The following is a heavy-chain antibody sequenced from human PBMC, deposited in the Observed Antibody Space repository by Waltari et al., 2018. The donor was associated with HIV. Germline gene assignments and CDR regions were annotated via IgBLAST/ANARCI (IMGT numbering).Heavy chain of an antibody. J-gene: IGHJ2*01. CDR3: ARGLSYFDGKPLPWYLDL. D-gene: IGHD3-9*01. CDR1: GFCLSSSS. CDR2: MDTTHTAR. Sequence: SGGGSMQPGGSLRLSCVASGFCLSSSSFKLCRQTPGKALEWVSYMDTTHTARYYEDSVRDRFSVFADKTKQSVYLQISNIQDEDSAVYYCARGLSYFDGKPLPWYLDLWGRGSRVTVAS. V-gene: IGHV3-48*02.